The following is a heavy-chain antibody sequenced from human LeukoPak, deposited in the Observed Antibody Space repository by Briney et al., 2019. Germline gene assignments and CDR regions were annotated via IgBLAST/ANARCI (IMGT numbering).Heavy chain of an antibody. CDR1: GFTFSNYA. V-gene: IGHV3-23*01. Sequence: NPGGSLRLSCAASGFTFSNYAMSWVRQAPGKGLEWVSAIGGGGTNTFYADSVKGRFTISRDNSKNTLYLQMNSLRAEDTAVYYCAKSLGCTNGVCYTRRIHAFDIWGQGTMVTVSS. J-gene: IGHJ3*02. CDR2: IGGGGTNT. CDR3: AKSLGCTNGVCYTRRIHAFDI. D-gene: IGHD2-8*01.